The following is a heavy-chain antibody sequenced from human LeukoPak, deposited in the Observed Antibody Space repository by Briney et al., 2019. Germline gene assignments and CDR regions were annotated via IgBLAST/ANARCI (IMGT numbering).Heavy chain of an antibody. Sequence: GGSLRLSCAASGFTFSSYAMSWVRQAPGKGLEWVSAISGSGGSTYYADSVKGRFTISRDNSKNTLYLQMNSLRAEDTAVYYCASTLRFLEWLTTKYAFDIWGQGTMVTVSS. D-gene: IGHD3-3*01. J-gene: IGHJ3*02. CDR2: ISGSGGST. CDR3: ASTLRFLEWLTTKYAFDI. CDR1: GFTFSSYA. V-gene: IGHV3-23*01.